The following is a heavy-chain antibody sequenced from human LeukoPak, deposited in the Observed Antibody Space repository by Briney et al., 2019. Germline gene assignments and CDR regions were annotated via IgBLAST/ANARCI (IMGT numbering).Heavy chain of an antibody. CDR3: ARDLGYSGYDFGVDY. Sequence: ASVKVSCKASGYTFTGYYMHWVRQAPGQGLEWMGWINPSSGGTNYAQKFQGRVTMTRDTSISTAYMELSRLRSDDTAVYYCARDLGYSGYDFGVDYWGQGTLVTVSS. CDR1: GYTFTGYY. CDR2: INPSSGGT. V-gene: IGHV1-2*02. D-gene: IGHD5-12*01. J-gene: IGHJ4*02.